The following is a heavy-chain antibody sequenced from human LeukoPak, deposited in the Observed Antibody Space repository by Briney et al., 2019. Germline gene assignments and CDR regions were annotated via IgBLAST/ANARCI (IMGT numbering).Heavy chain of an antibody. Sequence: GRSLRLSCAVSGITFSSHGMHCVRQAPGKGLEGVAVMGYDGSKKYYSDSVKGRFPISRDNSKNTLALQMSNLRAEDSAVYYCATSYSTGWQQGYFDYWGQGTLVTVSS. CDR3: ATSYSTGWQQGYFDY. V-gene: IGHV3-33*01. CDR2: MGYDGSKK. CDR1: GITFSSHG. J-gene: IGHJ4*02. D-gene: IGHD6-19*01.